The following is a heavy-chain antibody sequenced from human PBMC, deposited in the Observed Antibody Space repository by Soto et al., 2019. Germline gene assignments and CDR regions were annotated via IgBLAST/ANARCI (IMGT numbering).Heavy chain of an antibody. V-gene: IGHV3-9*02. CDR3: AKDMKWGGMTTIHYFDS. D-gene: IGHD4-17*01. Sequence: EVQLVESGGGLVQPGRSLRLSCVASGFTADDYAMHWVRQAPGKGLEWVSDISSNSDTIDYADSVKGRFTISRDNAKNSLFLQMNSLRPEDTALYYCAKDMKWGGMTTIHYFDSWGQGTLVTVSS. CDR2: ISSNSDTI. CDR1: GFTADDYA. J-gene: IGHJ4*02.